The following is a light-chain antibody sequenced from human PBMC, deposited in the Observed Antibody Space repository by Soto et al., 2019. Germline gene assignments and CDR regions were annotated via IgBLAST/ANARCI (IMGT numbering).Light chain of an antibody. V-gene: IGKV1-27*01. Sequence: EIQMTQSPASLSASVGDRVTITCRASQGISHYLAWYQQKPGKPPTLLMYGASTLQSGVPSRFSGSGSGTDFTLTISSLQPEDVAVYYCQRYNSAPRTFGHGTKVDI. CDR1: QGISHY. CDR3: QRYNSAPRT. J-gene: IGKJ1*01. CDR2: GAS.